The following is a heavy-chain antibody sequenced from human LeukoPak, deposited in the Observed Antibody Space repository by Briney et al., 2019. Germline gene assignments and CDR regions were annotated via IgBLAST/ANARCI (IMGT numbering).Heavy chain of an antibody. D-gene: IGHD3-3*01. CDR3: VRGSLASGVVVYYYYYLDV. CDR2: ISASREIT. Sequence: GGSLRLSCAASGFNYSSYTMNWVRQAPGMGLEWLSYISASREITYYADSVKGRFTISRDNAKNSLYLQMNSLRAEDTAVYYCVRGSLASGVVVYYYYYLDVWGKGTTVTVSS. J-gene: IGHJ6*03. CDR1: GFNYSSYT. V-gene: IGHV3-48*01.